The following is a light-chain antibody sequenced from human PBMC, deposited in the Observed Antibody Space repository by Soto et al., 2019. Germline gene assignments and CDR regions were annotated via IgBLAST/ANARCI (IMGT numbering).Light chain of an antibody. Sequence: QSVLTQPASGSGSPGQSISLSCTGTSSDVGAYDYVSWYQQHPDKAPKLMIYEVSNRPSGVSNRFSGSKSVNTATLTISGLQAEDEADYYCSSYTSSSTRVFGTGTKVTVL. CDR2: EVS. J-gene: IGLJ1*01. CDR1: SSDVGAYDY. V-gene: IGLV2-14*03. CDR3: SSYTSSSTRV.